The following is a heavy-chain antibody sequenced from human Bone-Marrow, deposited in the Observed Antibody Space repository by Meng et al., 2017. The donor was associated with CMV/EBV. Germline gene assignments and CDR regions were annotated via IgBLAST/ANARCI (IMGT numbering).Heavy chain of an antibody. CDR2: IKQDGSEK. Sequence: GESLKISCAASGFTFSSYWMSWVRQAPGKGLEWVANIKQDGSEKYYVDSVKGRFTISRDNAKNSLYLQMNSLRAEDTAVYYCATHQGPAAHHAPYYYYGMDVWGQGTTVTVSS. D-gene: IGHD2-2*01. J-gene: IGHJ6*02. CDR1: GFTFSSYW. V-gene: IGHV3-7*01. CDR3: ATHQGPAAHHAPYYYYGMDV.